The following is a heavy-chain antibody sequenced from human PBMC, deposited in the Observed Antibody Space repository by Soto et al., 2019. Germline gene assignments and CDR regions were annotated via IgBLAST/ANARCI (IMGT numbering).Heavy chain of an antibody. V-gene: IGHV3-48*03. Sequence: PGGSLRLSCAASGFTFSSYEMNWVRQAPGKGLEWVSYISSSGSTIYYADSVKGRFTISRDNAKNSLYLQMNSLRAEDTAVYYCARDLGIAAALDVWGQGTTVTVYS. CDR3: ARDLGIAAALDV. D-gene: IGHD6-13*01. J-gene: IGHJ6*02. CDR1: GFTFSSYE. CDR2: ISSSGSTI.